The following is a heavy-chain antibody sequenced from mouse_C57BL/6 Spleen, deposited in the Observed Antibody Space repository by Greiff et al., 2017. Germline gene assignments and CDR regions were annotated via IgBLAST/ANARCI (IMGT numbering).Heavy chain of an antibody. CDR2: IHPSDSDT. J-gene: IGHJ2*01. Sequence: VQLQQPGAELVKPGASVKVSCKASGYTFTSYWMHWVKQRPGQGLEWIGRIHPSDSDTNYNKKFKGKATLTVDKSSSTAYLQLSSLTSEVSAVYYCAPGSYCFDYWGQGTTLTVSS. D-gene: IGHD1-1*01. CDR1: GYTFTSYW. V-gene: IGHV1-74*01. CDR3: APGSYCFDY.